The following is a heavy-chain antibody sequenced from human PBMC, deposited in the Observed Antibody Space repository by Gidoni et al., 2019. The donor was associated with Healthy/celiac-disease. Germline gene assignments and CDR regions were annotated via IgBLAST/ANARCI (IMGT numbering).Heavy chain of an antibody. CDR1: GGSFSGYY. CDR3: ARDWGSWEVSKSNYGMDV. Sequence: QVQLQQWGAGLLKPSETLSLTCAVYGGSFSGYYWSWIRQPPGKGLEWIGEINHSGSTNYNPSLKSRVTISVDTSKNQFSLKLSSVTAADTAVYYCARDWGSWEVSKSNYGMDVWGQGTTVTVSS. D-gene: IGHD6-13*01. J-gene: IGHJ6*02. CDR2: INHSGST. V-gene: IGHV4-34*01.